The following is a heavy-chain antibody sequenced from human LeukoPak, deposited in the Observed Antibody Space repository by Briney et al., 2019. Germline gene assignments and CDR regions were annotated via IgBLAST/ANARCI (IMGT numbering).Heavy chain of an antibody. CDR2: FDPEDGET. CDR3: ATLNYYYYGMDV. Sequence: ASVKVSCKGSGYTLTELSMHWVRQAPGKGLEGVGGFDPEDGETIYAQKFQGRVTMTEDTSTDTAYMELSSLRSEDTAVYYCATLNYYYYGMDVWGQGTTVTVSS. V-gene: IGHV1-24*01. J-gene: IGHJ6*02. CDR1: GYTLTELS.